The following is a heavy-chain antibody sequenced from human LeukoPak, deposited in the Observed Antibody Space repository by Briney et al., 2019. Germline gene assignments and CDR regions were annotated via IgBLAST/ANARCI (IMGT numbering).Heavy chain of an antibody. CDR3: ARAGITETTSWFDP. Sequence: SETLSLTCTVSGGSISSYYWSWIRQPPGKGLEWIGYIYYSGSTNYNPSLKSRVTMSVDTSKNQFSLKLSSVTAADTAVYYCARAGITETTSWFDPWGQRTLVNVSS. D-gene: IGHD1-20*01. CDR2: IYYSGST. V-gene: IGHV4-59*01. CDR1: GGSISSYY. J-gene: IGHJ5*02.